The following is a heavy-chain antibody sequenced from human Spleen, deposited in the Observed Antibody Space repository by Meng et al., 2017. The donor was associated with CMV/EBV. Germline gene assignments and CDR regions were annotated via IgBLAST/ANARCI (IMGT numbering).Heavy chain of an antibody. CDR2: IYRGTTT. Sequence: AAGFTVTNTYMTWVRQAPGKGLEWVSVIYRGTTTSYADSVKGRFAISRDDFKNTLYLQMNSLRVENTAVYYCATVRIAAALRWFDPWGQGTLVTVSS. CDR3: ATVRIAAALRWFDP. CDR1: GFTVTNTY. J-gene: IGHJ5*02. V-gene: IGHV3-53*01. D-gene: IGHD6-13*01.